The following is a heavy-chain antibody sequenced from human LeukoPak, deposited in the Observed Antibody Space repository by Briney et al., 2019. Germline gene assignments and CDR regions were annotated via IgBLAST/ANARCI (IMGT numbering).Heavy chain of an antibody. CDR1: GFTFSSYS. V-gene: IGHV3-21*01. CDR2: ISSSSSYI. D-gene: IGHD5-18*01. Sequence: GSLRLSCAASGFTFSSYSMNWVRQAPGKGLEWVSSISSSSSYIYYADSVKGRFTISRDNAKNSLYLQMNSLRAEDTAVYYCARDGYGIYGMDVWGQGTTVTVSS. J-gene: IGHJ6*02. CDR3: ARDGYGIYGMDV.